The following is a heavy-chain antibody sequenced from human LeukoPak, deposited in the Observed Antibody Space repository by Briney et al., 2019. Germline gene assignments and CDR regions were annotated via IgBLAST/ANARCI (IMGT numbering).Heavy chain of an antibody. J-gene: IGHJ3*02. D-gene: IGHD4-17*01. V-gene: IGHV1-69*05. CDR1: GGTFSSYA. CDR3: ARELGDYGDYVDAFDI. CDR2: IISIFGTA. Sequence: RRASVKVSCKASGGTFSSYAISWVRQAPGQGLEWMGRIISIFGTANYAQKFQGRVTITTDESTSTAYMELSSLRSEDTAVYYRARELGDYGDYVDAFDIWGQGTMVTVSS.